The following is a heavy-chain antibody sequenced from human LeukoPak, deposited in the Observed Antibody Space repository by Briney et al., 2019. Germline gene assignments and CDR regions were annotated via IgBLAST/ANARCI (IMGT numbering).Heavy chain of an antibody. CDR1: GASITSNHW. V-gene: IGHV4-4*02. CDR3: ATYLYGDYGYYYFDY. J-gene: IGHJ4*02. Sequence: PSGTLSLTCAVSGASITSNHWWSWARQAPGEGLEWIGEIYHGGATTYNPSLKSRVTMSVDKSKNEFSLSLRSATAADTAVYYCATYLYGDYGYYYFDYWGPGTLVTVSS. CDR2: IYHGGAT. D-gene: IGHD4-17*01.